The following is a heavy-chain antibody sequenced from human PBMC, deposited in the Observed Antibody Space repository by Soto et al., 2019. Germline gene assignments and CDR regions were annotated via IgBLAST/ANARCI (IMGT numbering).Heavy chain of an antibody. V-gene: IGHV3-7*05. Sequence: EVQLVESGGGLVQPGGSLRLSCAAAGFTFSSYWMCWVRQTPGRGLEWVANINPVGSDKYYVDSVKGRFIISRDNAKNSLFLQMDSLRIEDTAVYYCVRSAAGADRWGQGTLVTVSS. CDR3: VRSAAGADR. CDR2: INPVGSDK. J-gene: IGHJ5*02. CDR1: GFTFSSYW. D-gene: IGHD6-13*01.